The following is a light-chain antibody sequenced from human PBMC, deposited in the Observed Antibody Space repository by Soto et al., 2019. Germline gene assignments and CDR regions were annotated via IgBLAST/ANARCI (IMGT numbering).Light chain of an antibody. CDR3: QVWDSSSDHRGV. Sequence: SYELTQPPSVSVAPGQTARITWGGNNIGSKSVHWYQQKPGQAPVLVVYDDSDRPSGIPERFSGSNSGNTATLTISRVEAGDEADYYCQVWDSSSDHRGVFGTGTKLTVL. CDR2: DDS. V-gene: IGLV3-21*02. J-gene: IGLJ1*01. CDR1: NIGSKS.